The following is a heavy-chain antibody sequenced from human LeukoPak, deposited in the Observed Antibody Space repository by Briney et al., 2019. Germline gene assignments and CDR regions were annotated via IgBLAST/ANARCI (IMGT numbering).Heavy chain of an antibody. V-gene: IGHV3-30*02. CDR2: IRFDGSIK. J-gene: IGHJ4*02. Sequence: GGSLRLSCAASGFTFSDYGMVWVRQAPGKGLEWVAFIRFDGSIKYYTDSVKDRFTVSRDNFKNTLYLQMNSLRAEDTAVYYCTRDMIRGVVNYWGQGTLVTVSS. D-gene: IGHD3-10*01. CDR3: TRDMIRGVVNY. CDR1: GFTFSDYG.